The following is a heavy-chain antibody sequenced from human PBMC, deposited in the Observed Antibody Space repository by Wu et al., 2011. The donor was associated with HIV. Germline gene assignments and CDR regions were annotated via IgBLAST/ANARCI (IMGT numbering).Heavy chain of an antibody. V-gene: IGHV1-69*14. CDR1: ANTFSNYA. D-gene: IGHD2-21*01. J-gene: IGHJ4*02. CDR3: ARDFGGDEEY. CDR2: IIGIFGKA. Sequence: QFQLVQSGAEVKKPGSSVKVSCRTSANTFSNYAFGWVRQAPGQGLEWMGGIIGIFGKANYAQKFQGRVTITADKSTSTAYMELRSLRSEDTAVYYCARDFGGDEEYWGQGTLVTVSS.